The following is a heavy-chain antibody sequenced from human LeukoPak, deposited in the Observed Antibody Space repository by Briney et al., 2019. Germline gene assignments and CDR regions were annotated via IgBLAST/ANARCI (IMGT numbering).Heavy chain of an antibody. CDR3: AKDPFKSQYTYASRPFDY. V-gene: IGHV3-48*03. Sequence: GGSLRLSCAASGFTFSSYEMNWVRQAPGKGLEWVSYISCSGSTIYYVGSVGGRFTISRDNAKKSLHLQMNSLRAEDTAVYYCAKDPFKSQYTYASRPFDYWGQGTLVTVSS. J-gene: IGHJ4*02. CDR1: GFTFSSYE. CDR2: ISCSGSTI. D-gene: IGHD5-18*01.